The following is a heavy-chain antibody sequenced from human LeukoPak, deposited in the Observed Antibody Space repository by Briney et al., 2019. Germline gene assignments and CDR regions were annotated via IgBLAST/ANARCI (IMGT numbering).Heavy chain of an antibody. Sequence: GGSLRLSCAASGFTFSSYSMNWVRQAPGKGLEWVSSISSSSYIYYADSVKGRFTISRDNAKNSLYLQMNSLRAEDTAVYYCARDSNSSSWYGWFYYYYYMDVWGKGTTVTVSS. J-gene: IGHJ6*03. V-gene: IGHV3-21*01. CDR3: ARDSNSSSWYGWFYYYYYMDV. D-gene: IGHD6-13*01. CDR1: GFTFSSYS. CDR2: ISSSSYI.